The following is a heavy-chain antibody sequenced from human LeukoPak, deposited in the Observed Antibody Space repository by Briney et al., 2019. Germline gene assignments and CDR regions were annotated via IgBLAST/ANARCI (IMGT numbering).Heavy chain of an antibody. CDR2: ISSSSSYI. CDR1: GFTFSSYS. V-gene: IGHV3-21*01. D-gene: IGHD6-19*01. Sequence: GGSLRLSCAASGFTFSSYSMNWVRQAPGKGLEWVSSISSSSSYIYYADSVKGRFTISRDNAKSSLYLQMNSLRAEDTAVYYCARDPIAVAGYFDYWGQGTLVTVSS. J-gene: IGHJ4*02. CDR3: ARDPIAVAGYFDY.